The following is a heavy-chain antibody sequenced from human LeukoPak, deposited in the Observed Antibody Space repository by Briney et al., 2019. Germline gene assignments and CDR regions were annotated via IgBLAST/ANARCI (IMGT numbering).Heavy chain of an antibody. CDR1: GFTFDDYA. J-gene: IGHJ4*02. CDR3: AKQGVAGTREYYFDY. D-gene: IGHD6-19*01. CDR2: ISWNSGSI. Sequence: GGSLRLSCAASGFTFDDYAMHWVRQAPGKGLEWVSGISWNSGSIGYADSVKGRFTISRDNAKNSLYLQMNSLRAEDAALYYCAKQGVAGTREYYFDYWGQGTLVTVSS. V-gene: IGHV3-9*01.